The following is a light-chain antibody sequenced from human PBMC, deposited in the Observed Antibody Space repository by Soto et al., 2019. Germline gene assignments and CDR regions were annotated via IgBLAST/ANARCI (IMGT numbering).Light chain of an antibody. CDR2: KTS. CDR1: QSISSW. CDR3: QYYNNYCWT. V-gene: IGKV1-5*03. J-gene: IGKJ1*01. Sequence: DIQLTQSPSTLSASVGDRVTITCRASQSISSWLAWYQQKPGKAPKFLLYKTSNLESGYPSRFSGSGSGTEFTLTISSLQPDDCATYYCQYYNNYCWTFGQGTKVEI.